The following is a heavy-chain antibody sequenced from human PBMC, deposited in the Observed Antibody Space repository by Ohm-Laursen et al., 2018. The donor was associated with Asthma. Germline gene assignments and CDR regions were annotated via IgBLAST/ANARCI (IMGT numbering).Heavy chain of an antibody. D-gene: IGHD6-6*01. CDR1: GFTFSSYG. CDR2: ISYDGSNK. Sequence: SLRLSCAASGFTFSSYGMHWVRQAPGKGLEWVAVISYDGSNKYYADSVKGRFTISRDNSKNTLYLQMNSLRAEDTAVYYCAKNFEYSSMGTDYWGQGTLVTVSS. CDR3: AKNFEYSSMGTDY. J-gene: IGHJ4*02. V-gene: IGHV3-30*18.